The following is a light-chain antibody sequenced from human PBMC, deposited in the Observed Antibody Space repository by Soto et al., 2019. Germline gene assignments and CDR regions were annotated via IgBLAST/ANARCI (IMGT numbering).Light chain of an antibody. J-gene: IGKJ3*01. V-gene: IGKV1-33*01. CDR1: RDISNY. CDR2: DAS. CDR3: QQYDNLPPLFT. Sequence: DIQMTQSPSSLSASVGDRVTITCQASRDISNYLNWYQQKPGKAPKLLIYDASNLETGVPSRFSGSGSGTDFTFTISSLQAEDIATYYCQQYDNLPPLFTFGPGTKVDIK.